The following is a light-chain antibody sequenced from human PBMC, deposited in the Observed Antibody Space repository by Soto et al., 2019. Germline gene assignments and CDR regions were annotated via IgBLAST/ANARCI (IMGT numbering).Light chain of an antibody. CDR3: QQYNNWPRWT. CDR2: GAS. Sequence: EIVLTPSPGTLSLSPGERATLSCRASQSVSSNLAWYQQKPGQAPRLLIYGASTRATGIPARFSGSGSGTEFTLTISSLQSEDFAVYYCQQYNNWPRWTFGQGTKVDIK. CDR1: QSVSSN. J-gene: IGKJ1*01. V-gene: IGKV3-15*01.